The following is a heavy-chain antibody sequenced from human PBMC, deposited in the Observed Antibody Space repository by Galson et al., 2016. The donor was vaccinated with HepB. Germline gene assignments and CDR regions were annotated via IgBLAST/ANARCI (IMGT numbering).Heavy chain of an antibody. Sequence: SLRLSCAASGFTFSSYAMSWVRQAPGKGLEWVSAISGSGGSTYYADSLKGRFTISRDNSKNTLYLQMNSLRAEDTAVYYCATSKGGYADYNYWLDPWGQGTPVTVSS. CDR1: GFTFSSYA. V-gene: IGHV3-23*01. CDR3: ATSKGGYADYNYWLDP. CDR2: ISGSGGST. J-gene: IGHJ5*02. D-gene: IGHD4-17*01.